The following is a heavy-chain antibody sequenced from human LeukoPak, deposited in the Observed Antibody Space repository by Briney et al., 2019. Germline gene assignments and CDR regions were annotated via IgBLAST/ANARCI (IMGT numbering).Heavy chain of an antibody. CDR3: AAGGEWFGELSSRSNAFDI. CDR1: GFTFSDYY. D-gene: IGHD3-10*01. J-gene: IGHJ3*02. CDR2: ISSSGSTI. V-gene: IGHV3-11*04. Sequence: GGSPRLSCAASGFTFSDYYMSWIRQAPGKGLEWVSYISSSGSTIYYADSVKGRFTISRDNAKNSLYLQMNSLRAEDTTVYYCAAGGEWFGELSSRSNAFDIWGQGTMVTVSS.